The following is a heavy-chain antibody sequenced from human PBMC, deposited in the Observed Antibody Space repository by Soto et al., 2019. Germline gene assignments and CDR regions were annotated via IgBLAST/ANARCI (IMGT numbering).Heavy chain of an antibody. CDR1: GYTFTNYG. J-gene: IGHJ3*02. V-gene: IGHV1-18*01. CDR3: AREDLXLVPXAFDI. D-gene: IGHD2-2*01. Sequence: ASVKVSCKASGYTFTNYGISWVRQAPGQGLEWMGWISPYNGNTNYTQKLQGRVSMTTDTSTTTAFMELRSLRSDDTAVYYCAREDLXLVPXAFDIWGQGTMVTVSS. CDR2: ISPYNGNT.